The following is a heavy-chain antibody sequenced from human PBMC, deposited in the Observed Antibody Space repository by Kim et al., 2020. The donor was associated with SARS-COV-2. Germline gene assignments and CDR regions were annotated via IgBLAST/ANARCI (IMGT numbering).Heavy chain of an antibody. J-gene: IGHJ4*02. V-gene: IGHV1-18*01. CDR2: ISAYNGNT. D-gene: IGHD4-17*01. CDR1: GYTFTSYG. CDR3: ARDDPNYGDYVPADY. Sequence: ASVKVSCKAYGYTFTSYGISWVRQAPGQGLEWMGWISAYNGNTNYAQKLQGRVTMTTDTSTSTAYMELRSLRSDDTAVYYCARDDPNYGDYVPADYWGQGTLVTVSS.